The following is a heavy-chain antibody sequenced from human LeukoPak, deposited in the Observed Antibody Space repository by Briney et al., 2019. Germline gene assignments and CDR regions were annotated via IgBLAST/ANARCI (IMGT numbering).Heavy chain of an antibody. V-gene: IGHV4-61*02. CDR3: ARHCSGGSCPLGFDY. CDR1: GGSISSGSYY. J-gene: IGHJ4*02. CDR2: IYTSGST. D-gene: IGHD2-15*01. Sequence: SETLSLTCTVSGGSISSGSYYWSWIRQPAGKGLEWIGRIYTSGSTNYNPSLKSRVTISVDTSKNQFSLKLSSVTAADTAVYYCARHCSGGSCPLGFDYRGQGTLVTVSS.